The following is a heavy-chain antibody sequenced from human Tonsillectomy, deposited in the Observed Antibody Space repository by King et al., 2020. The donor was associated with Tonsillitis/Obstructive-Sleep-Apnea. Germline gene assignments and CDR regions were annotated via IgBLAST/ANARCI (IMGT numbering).Heavy chain of an antibody. CDR3: ARGRGGTIPY. D-gene: IGHD2-15*01. J-gene: IGHJ4*02. CDR2: INHIGST. Sequence: VQLQQWGAGLLKPSETLSLTCAVYGGSFSGYYWSWIRQPPGKGLEWIGEINHIGSTNYNPSLKSRVTISVDTSKNQFSLKLSSVTAADTAVYYCARGRGGTIPYWGQGTLVTVSS. CDR1: GGSFSGYY. V-gene: IGHV4-34*01.